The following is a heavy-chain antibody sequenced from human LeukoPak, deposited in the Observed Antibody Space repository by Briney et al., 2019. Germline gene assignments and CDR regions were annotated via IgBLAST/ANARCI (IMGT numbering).Heavy chain of an antibody. CDR1: RFTFSSYG. J-gene: IGHJ4*02. CDR2: IWCDGSNK. CDR3: ARNYYDSSGYYYHDY. V-gene: IGHV3-33*01. Sequence: GGSLRLSCAASRFTFSSYGMHWVRQAPGKGLEWVAVIWCDGSNKYYADSVKGRFTISRDNSKNTLYLQMNSLRAEDTAVYYCARNYYDSSGYYYHDYWGQGTLVTVSS. D-gene: IGHD3-22*01.